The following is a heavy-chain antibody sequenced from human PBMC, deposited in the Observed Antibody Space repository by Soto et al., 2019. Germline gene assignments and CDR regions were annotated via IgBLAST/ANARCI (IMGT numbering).Heavy chain of an antibody. D-gene: IGHD6-13*01. Sequence: GGSLRLSCAASGFTFSSYAMHWVRQAPGKGLEWVAVISYDGSNKYYADSVKGRFTISRDNSKNTLYLQMNNLRAEDTAVYYCARESRAAAPGWFDPWGQGTLVTVSS. V-gene: IGHV3-30-3*01. CDR1: GFTFSSYA. CDR2: ISYDGSNK. J-gene: IGHJ5*02. CDR3: ARESRAAAPGWFDP.